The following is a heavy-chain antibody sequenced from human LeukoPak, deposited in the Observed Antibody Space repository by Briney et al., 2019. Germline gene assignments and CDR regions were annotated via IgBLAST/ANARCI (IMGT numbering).Heavy chain of an antibody. D-gene: IGHD3-16*01. CDR2: ISSSSNII. CDR3: ARDVGAYGMDV. Sequence: GGSLRLSCAASGFTFSTYTMNWVRQAPGKGLEWVSYISSSSNIIYYPDSVKGRFTISRDNAKNSLSLQMNSLRDEDTAVYYCARDVGAYGMDVWGQGTTVTVSS. J-gene: IGHJ6*02. V-gene: IGHV3-48*02. CDR1: GFTFSTYT.